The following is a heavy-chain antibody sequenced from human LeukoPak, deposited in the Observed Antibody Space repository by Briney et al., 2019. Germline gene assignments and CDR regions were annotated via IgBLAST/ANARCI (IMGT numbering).Heavy chain of an antibody. J-gene: IGHJ4*02. V-gene: IGHV4-38-2*02. CDR3: ARSPGYSSGWYGLEFDY. D-gene: IGHD6-19*01. CDR1: GYSISSGYY. Sequence: PSETLSLTCTVSGYSISSGYYWGWIRQPPGKGLEWIGSIYHSGSTYYNPSLKSRVTISVDTSKNQFSLKLSSVTAADTAVYYCARSPGYSSGWYGLEFDYWGQGTLVTVSS. CDR2: IYHSGST.